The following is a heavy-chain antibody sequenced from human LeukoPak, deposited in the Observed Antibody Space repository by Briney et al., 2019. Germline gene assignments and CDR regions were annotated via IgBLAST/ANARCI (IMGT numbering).Heavy chain of an antibody. CDR3: NANYDTSDY. V-gene: IGHV3-15*01. D-gene: IGHD3-9*01. Sequence: PAGSLRLSCAASGFTFANAWMSWVRQAPGKGLEWVGCIKSKTDGGTTDYAAPVRGRFTISRDDSKNTLYLQMNSLRTEDTAVYYCNANYDTSDYWGQGTLVTVSS. CDR2: IKSKTDGGTT. J-gene: IGHJ4*02. CDR1: GFTFANAW.